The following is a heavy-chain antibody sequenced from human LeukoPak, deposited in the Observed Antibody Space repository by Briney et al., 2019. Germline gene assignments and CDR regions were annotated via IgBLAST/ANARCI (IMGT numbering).Heavy chain of an antibody. D-gene: IGHD6-19*01. J-gene: IGHJ4*02. V-gene: IGHV3-74*01. Sequence: GGSLRLSCAASGFTFSSYWMHWVRQAPGKGLVWVSRINSDGSSTSYADSVKGRFTISRDNAKNTLYLQMNSLRAEDTAVYYCARVERGYSSGWYFDYWGQGTLVTVSS. CDR1: GFTFSSYW. CDR3: ARVERGYSSGWYFDY. CDR2: INSDGSST.